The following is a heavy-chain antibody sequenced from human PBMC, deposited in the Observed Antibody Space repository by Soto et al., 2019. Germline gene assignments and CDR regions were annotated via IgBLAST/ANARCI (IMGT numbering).Heavy chain of an antibody. V-gene: IGHV3-21*01. CDR1: GFTFSSYS. Sequence: GGSLRLSCAASGFTFSSYSMNWVRQAPGKGLEWVSSISSSSTYIYYADSMKGRFTISRDNAKNSLYLQMNSLRAEDTAVYYCARGGFIPMVRGPVPYNYGMDVWGQGTTVTVSS. CDR2: ISSSSTYI. D-gene: IGHD3-10*01. J-gene: IGHJ6*02. CDR3: ARGGFIPMVRGPVPYNYGMDV.